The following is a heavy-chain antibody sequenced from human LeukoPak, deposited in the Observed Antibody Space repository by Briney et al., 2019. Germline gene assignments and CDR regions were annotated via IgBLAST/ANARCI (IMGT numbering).Heavy chain of an antibody. CDR2: ISAYNGNT. D-gene: IGHD3-10*01. CDR1: GGTFSSYG. V-gene: IGHV1-18*01. J-gene: IGHJ6*02. Sequence: ASVKVSCKASGGTFSSYGISWVRQAPGQGLEWMGWISAYNGNTNYAQKLQGRVTMTTDTSTSTAYMELRSLRSDDTAVYYCARDTLWFGEFSYGMDVWGQGTTVTVSS. CDR3: ARDTLWFGEFSYGMDV.